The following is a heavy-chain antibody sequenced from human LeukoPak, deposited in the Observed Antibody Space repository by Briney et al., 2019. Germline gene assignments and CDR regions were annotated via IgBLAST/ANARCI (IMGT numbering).Heavy chain of an antibody. J-gene: IGHJ4*02. CDR3: ARAYDYGVTTGLGY. V-gene: IGHV1-2*02. CDR2: INPNSGGT. CDR1: GYTFTGYY. Sequence: ASVKVSCKASGYTFTGYYMHWVRQAPGQGLEWMGWINPNSGGTNYAQKFQGRGTMTRDTSISTAYMELSRLRSDDTAVYYCARAYDYGVTTGLGYWGQGTLVTVSS. D-gene: IGHD4-17*01.